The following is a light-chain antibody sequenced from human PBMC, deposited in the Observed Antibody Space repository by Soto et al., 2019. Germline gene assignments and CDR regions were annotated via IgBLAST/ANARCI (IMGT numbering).Light chain of an antibody. CDR1: ASNIGTFY. Sequence: QSVLTQPPSASATPGQGVTVSCSGSASNIGTFYVSWYQHLPGTAPKLLIYADNQRPSGVPDRFSGSKSGTSASLAISGLRSGDEADYYCFSHRSGDSHVFGTGTKLTVL. CDR3: FSHRSGDSHV. CDR2: ADN. J-gene: IGLJ1*01. V-gene: IGLV1-47*02.